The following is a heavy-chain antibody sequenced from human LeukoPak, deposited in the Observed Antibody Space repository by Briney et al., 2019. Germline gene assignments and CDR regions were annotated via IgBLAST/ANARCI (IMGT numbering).Heavy chain of an antibody. CDR3: AREQSGHYYDNSGYAFFDY. D-gene: IGHD3-22*01. CDR1: GFTFSSYA. V-gene: IGHV3-30-3*01. J-gene: IGHJ4*02. CDR2: ISYDGSNK. Sequence: GRSLRLSCAASGFTFSSYAMHWVRQAPGKGLEWVAVISYDGSNKYYADSVKGRFTISRDNSKNTLYLQMNSLRAEDTAVYYCAREQSGHYYDNSGYAFFDYWGQGTLVTVSS.